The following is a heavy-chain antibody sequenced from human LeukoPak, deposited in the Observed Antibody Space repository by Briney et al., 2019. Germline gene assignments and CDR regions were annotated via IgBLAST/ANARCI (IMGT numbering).Heavy chain of an antibody. CDR3: ARGEPNYSYFK. Sequence: GGSLRLSCASSGFTFSRYWMQWVRQAPGKGLVWVSRINNDGSSTVYADSVKGRFTISRDNAKNTVYLQMNSLRVEDTAVYYCARGEPNYSYFKWGQGTLVSVSS. CDR2: INNDGSST. J-gene: IGHJ4*02. D-gene: IGHD5-18*01. CDR1: GFTFSRYW. V-gene: IGHV3-74*01.